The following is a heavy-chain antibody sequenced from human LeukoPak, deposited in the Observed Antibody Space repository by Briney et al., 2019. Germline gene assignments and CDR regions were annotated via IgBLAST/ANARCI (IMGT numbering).Heavy chain of an antibody. CDR3: TRGFWGWEVDY. D-gene: IGHD3-3*01. Sequence: GGSLRLSCAASGFTFSSYGMTWVRQAPGKGLEWVSAIGGSDAGTYYADSVKGRFTISRDNAKNTLYLQMSSLRVDDTAVYYCTRGFWGWEVDYWGQGTLVTVSS. CDR1: GFTFSSYG. CDR2: IGGSDAGT. V-gene: IGHV3-23*01. J-gene: IGHJ4*02.